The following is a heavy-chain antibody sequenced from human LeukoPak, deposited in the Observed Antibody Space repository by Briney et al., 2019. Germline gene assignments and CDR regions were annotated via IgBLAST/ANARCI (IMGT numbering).Heavy chain of an antibody. J-gene: IGHJ4*02. CDR2: IYTGANT. D-gene: IGHD5-18*01. CDR3: ATLGYAYDFDY. CDR1: GFTVSSNY. Sequence: PGGSLRLSCAVSGFTVSSNYMKWVRQAPGKGLEWVSFIYTGANTYYADSVKGRFIISRDNSKNTLYLQMNSLRAEDTAVYYCATLGYAYDFDYWGQGTLVTVSS. V-gene: IGHV3-53*01.